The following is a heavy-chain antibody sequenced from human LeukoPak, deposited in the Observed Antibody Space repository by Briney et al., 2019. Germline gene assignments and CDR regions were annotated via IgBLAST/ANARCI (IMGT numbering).Heavy chain of an antibody. Sequence: PSETLSITCTVSGGSISSYYWSWIRQPAGKGLEWIGRIYTSGSTNYNPSLKSRVTMSVDTSKNRFSLKLSSVTAADAAVYYCARGPYYDFWSGPPPYYYYYMDVWGKGTTVTVSS. CDR2: IYTSGST. D-gene: IGHD3-3*01. J-gene: IGHJ6*03. CDR1: GGSISSYY. CDR3: ARGPYYDFWSGPPPYYYYYMDV. V-gene: IGHV4-4*07.